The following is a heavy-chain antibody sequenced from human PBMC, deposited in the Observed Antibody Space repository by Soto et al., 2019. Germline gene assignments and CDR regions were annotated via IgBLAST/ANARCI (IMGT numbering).Heavy chain of an antibody. D-gene: IGHD6-19*01. CDR2: ISGSGGST. V-gene: IGHV3-23*01. CDR3: AKDLIAVVWYGLDY. Sequence: EVQLLESGGGLVQPGGSLRLSCAASGFTFSSYAMSWVRQAPGKGLEWVSAISGSGGSTYYADSMKGRFTISRDNSKNTLYLQMNSLRAEDTAVYYCAKDLIAVVWYGLDYWGQGTLVTVSS. J-gene: IGHJ4*02. CDR1: GFTFSSYA.